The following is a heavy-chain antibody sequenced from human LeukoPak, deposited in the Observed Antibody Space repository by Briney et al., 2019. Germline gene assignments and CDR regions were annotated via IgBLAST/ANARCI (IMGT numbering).Heavy chain of an antibody. CDR3: ARVQWQGHPFDY. D-gene: IGHD6-19*01. CDR2: IYYSGST. J-gene: IGHJ4*02. Sequence: SETLSLTCAVYGGSFSGYYCSWIRQPPGMRLEWIGSIYYSGSTNYNPSLKSRVTISVDTSKNQFSLNLKSVTAADTAVYYCARVQWQGHPFDYWGQGILVTVSS. V-gene: IGHV4-59*01. CDR1: GGSFSGYY.